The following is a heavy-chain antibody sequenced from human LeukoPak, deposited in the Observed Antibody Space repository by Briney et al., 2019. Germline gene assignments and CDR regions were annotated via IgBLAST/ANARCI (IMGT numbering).Heavy chain of an antibody. J-gene: IGHJ5*02. CDR3: ARDLIGYSGYDPYNWFDP. CDR1: GYIFNNYA. CDR2: INTNTGNP. D-gene: IGHD5-12*01. V-gene: IGHV7-4-1*02. Sequence: ASVKVSCKASGYIFNNYAMNWVRQAPGQGLEWMGWINTNTGNPTYAQGFTGRFVFSLDTSVSTAYLQISSLKAEDTAVYYRARDLIGYSGYDPYNWFDPWGQGTLVTVSS.